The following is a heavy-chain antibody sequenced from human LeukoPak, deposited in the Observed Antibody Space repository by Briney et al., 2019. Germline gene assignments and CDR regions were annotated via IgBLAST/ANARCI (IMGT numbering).Heavy chain of an antibody. CDR2: ISTSSSYI. V-gene: IGHV3-21*01. Sequence: PGGSLRLSCEASGFTFNTYSMNWVRQAPGKGLEWVSSISTSSSYIYYADSVKGRFTISRDNAKNSLYLQMNSLRAEDTAVYYCARAWIPYCSSTSCFYYYYMDVWGKGTTVTISS. CDR3: ARAWIPYCSSTSCFYYYYMDV. CDR1: GFTFNTYS. D-gene: IGHD2-2*01. J-gene: IGHJ6*03.